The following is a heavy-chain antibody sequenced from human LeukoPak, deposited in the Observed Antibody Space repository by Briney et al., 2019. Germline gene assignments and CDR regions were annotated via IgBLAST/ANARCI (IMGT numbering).Heavy chain of an antibody. Sequence: GASVKVSCKASGYTFTSYYIHWVRQAPGQGLEWMGMINPSAGSTNYAQSFQGRVTMTRDTSTSTLYMELTSLTSEDTAVYYCAREAPGGYFDYWGQRTLVTVSS. D-gene: IGHD3-16*01. V-gene: IGHV1-46*01. CDR3: AREAPGGYFDY. J-gene: IGHJ4*02. CDR1: GYTFTSYY. CDR2: INPSAGST.